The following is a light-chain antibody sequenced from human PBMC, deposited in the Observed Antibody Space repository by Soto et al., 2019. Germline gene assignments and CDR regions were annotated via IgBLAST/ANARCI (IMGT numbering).Light chain of an antibody. CDR2: AAS. CDR3: QQYYSYPQLA. Sequence: AIRMTQSPSSVSASTGDRVTISCRASQGIASYLAWYQQKPGKAPKLLIYAASTLQSGVPSRFSGSGSGTDFTLTISRLQSEDFATYYCQQYYSYPQLAFGGGTKVEI. V-gene: IGKV1-8*01. J-gene: IGKJ4*01. CDR1: QGIASY.